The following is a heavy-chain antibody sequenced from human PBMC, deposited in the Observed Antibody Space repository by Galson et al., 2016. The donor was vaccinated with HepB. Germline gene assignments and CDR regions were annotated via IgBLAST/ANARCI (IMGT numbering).Heavy chain of an antibody. CDR2: TSFDGYNK. CDR3: AKSEWGYNLDF. V-gene: IGHV3-30*04. Sequence: SLRLSCAASEFTFSTYTMHWVRQVPGRGLEWVSLTSFDGYNKYYADSVKGRFTISRDNSKNTLYLQMNSLRAEDTAVYYCAKSEWGYNLDFWGQGTLVTVSS. CDR1: EFTFSTYT. D-gene: IGHD5-24*01. J-gene: IGHJ4*02.